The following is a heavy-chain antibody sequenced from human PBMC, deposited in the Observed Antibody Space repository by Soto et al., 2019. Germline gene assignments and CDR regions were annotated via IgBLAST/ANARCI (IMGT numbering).Heavy chain of an antibody. CDR2: ISWNSGSI. J-gene: IGHJ5*02. Sequence: PGGSLRLSCAASGFTFDDYAMHWVRQAPGKGLEWVSGISWNSGSIGYADSVKGRFTISRDNAKNSLYLQMNSLRAEDTALYYCAKDGAWDYSSSWRNWFDPWGQGTLVTVSS. V-gene: IGHV3-9*01. CDR3: AKDGAWDYSSSWRNWFDP. D-gene: IGHD6-13*01. CDR1: GFTFDDYA.